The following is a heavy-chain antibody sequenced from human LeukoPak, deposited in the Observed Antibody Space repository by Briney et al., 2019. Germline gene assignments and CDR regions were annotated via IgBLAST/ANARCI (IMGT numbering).Heavy chain of an antibody. D-gene: IGHD4-17*01. CDR3: ARLTYGEKFED. CDR2: ISSDGNT. V-gene: IGHV3-53*01. J-gene: IGHJ4*02. Sequence: PGGSLRLSCAASGFTVSGNYMSWVRQAPGKGLEWVSAISSDGNTYYADSVKGRFTISRDNSKNTLLLQMNSLRAEDTAVYYCARLTYGEKFEDWGQGTLVTVSS. CDR1: GFTVSGNY.